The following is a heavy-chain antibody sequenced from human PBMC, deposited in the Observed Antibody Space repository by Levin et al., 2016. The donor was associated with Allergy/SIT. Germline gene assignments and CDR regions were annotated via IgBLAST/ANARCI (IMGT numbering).Heavy chain of an antibody. Sequence: GESLKISCAASGFTFSSYAMSWVRQAPGKGLEWVSAISGSGGSTYYADSVKGRFTISRDNSKNTLYLQMNSLRAEDTAVYYCAKSYSGYDEVFDYWGQGTLVTVSS. V-gene: IGHV3-23*01. CDR2: ISGSGGST. D-gene: IGHD5-12*01. CDR1: GFTFSSYA. J-gene: IGHJ4*02. CDR3: AKSYSGYDEVFDY.